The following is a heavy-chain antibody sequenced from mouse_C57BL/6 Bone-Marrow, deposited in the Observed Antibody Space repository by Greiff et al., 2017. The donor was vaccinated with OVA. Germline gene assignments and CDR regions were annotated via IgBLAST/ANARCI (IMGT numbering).Heavy chain of an antibody. J-gene: IGHJ2*01. CDR1: GSTFSSYG. CDR2: LSSGGSYT. Sequence: EVKLVESGGDLVKPGGSLKLSCAASGSTFSSYGMSWVRQTPDKRLEWVATLSSGGSYTYYPDSVKGRFTLSRDNAKKTRCLQMSSLKAEDTAMYYCARHGWPYYFDYWGQGTTLTVSS. V-gene: IGHV5-6*01. CDR3: ARHGWPYYFDY. D-gene: IGHD2-3*01.